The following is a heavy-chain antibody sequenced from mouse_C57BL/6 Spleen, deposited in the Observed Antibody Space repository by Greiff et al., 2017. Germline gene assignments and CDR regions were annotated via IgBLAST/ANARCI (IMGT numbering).Heavy chain of an antibody. CDR1: GFTFSDAW. J-gene: IGHJ1*03. CDR2: IRNKANNHAT. D-gene: IGHD1-1*01. V-gene: IGHV6-6*01. Sequence: EVKVEESGGGLVQPGGSMKLSCAASGFTFSDAWMDWVRQSPEKGLEWVAEIRNKANNHATYYAESVKGRFTISRDDSKSSVYLQMNSLRAEDTGIYYCTRYGSSFYWYFDVWGTGTTVTVSS. CDR3: TRYGSSFYWYFDV.